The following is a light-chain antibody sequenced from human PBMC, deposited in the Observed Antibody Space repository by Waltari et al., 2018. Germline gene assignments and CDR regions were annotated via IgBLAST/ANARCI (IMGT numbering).Light chain of an antibody. V-gene: IGLV3-21*01. CDR3: QVWDSSSDHRV. Sequence: SYVLTQPPSESVAPGKTARITCGGNNIGSKSVHWYQQKSGQAPVLVIYSDSDRPSGIPGRFSGSNSGNTATLTISRVEAGDEADYHCQVWDSSSDHRVFGGGTKLTVL. CDR2: SDS. J-gene: IGLJ3*02. CDR1: NIGSKS.